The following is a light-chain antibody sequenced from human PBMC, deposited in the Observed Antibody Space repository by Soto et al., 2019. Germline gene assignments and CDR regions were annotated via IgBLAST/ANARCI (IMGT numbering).Light chain of an antibody. CDR3: SSYTGGSTLYV. V-gene: IGLV2-14*01. CDR2: EVT. CDR1: SSDVGTYNY. J-gene: IGLJ1*01. Sequence: QSALTQPASVSGSPGQSITISCTGTSSDVGTYNYVSWYQQHPGKAPKVMIYEVTYRPSGVSNRFSGSKSGNTASLTISGLQAEDEAEYYCSSYTGGSTLYVFGTGTKVTVL.